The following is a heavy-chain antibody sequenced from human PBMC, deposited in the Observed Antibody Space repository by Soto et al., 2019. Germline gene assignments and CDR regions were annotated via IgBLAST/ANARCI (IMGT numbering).Heavy chain of an antibody. CDR2: IYYSGST. V-gene: IGHV4-59*01. J-gene: IGHJ6*03. CDR1: GGSIISDY. D-gene: IGHD3-3*01. CDR3: ARGAPHITCFGVVKVGYYVDV. Sequence: SETLSLTCTVSGGSIISDYWSWIRQPPGKGLEWIGYIYYSGSTNYNPSLKSRVTISVDTSKNQFSLKLSSVTAADTAVYYCARGAPHITCFGVVKVGYYVDVWGEGTTVPVSS.